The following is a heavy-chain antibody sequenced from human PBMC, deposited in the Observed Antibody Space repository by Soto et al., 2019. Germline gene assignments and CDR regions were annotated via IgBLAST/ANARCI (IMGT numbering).Heavy chain of an antibody. V-gene: IGHV4-4*07. CDR3: ASTTAMARGYFDY. J-gene: IGHJ4*02. CDR2: IYTSGGT. Sequence: QVQLQESGPGLVKPSETLSLTCTVSGGSISSYYWSWIRQHAGKGLEWIGRIYTSGGTNYNPSLKSRVTRSVDTSKNQFSLKLSSVTAADTAVYYCASTTAMARGYFDYWGQGTLVTVSS. CDR1: GGSISSYY. D-gene: IGHD5-18*01.